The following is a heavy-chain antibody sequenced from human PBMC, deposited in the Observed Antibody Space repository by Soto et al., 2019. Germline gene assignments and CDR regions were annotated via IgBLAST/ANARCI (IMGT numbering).Heavy chain of an antibody. CDR2: RNTNTNTT. CDR3: AREVVETSSHWLDP. Sequence: VQLVQSGAEVKKPGASVKVSCKASGYTFTNNDINWVRQAPGQGLEWIGWRNTNTNTTDSAEVFEGRVSLTWDTSISTAYMQLNSLKIDDAAVYYGAREVVETSSHWLDPWGQGTLVTVSS. CDR1: GYTFTNND. V-gene: IGHV1-8*01. J-gene: IGHJ5*02. D-gene: IGHD6-6*01.